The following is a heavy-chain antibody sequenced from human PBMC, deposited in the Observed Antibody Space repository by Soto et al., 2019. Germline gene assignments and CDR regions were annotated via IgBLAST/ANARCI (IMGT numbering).Heavy chain of an antibody. J-gene: IGHJ4*02. CDR2: INHGGST. CDR1: GGSFSGYS. V-gene: IGHV4-34*01. Sequence: QVQLQQWGAGLLKPSETLSLTCAVYGGSFSGYSWTWIRQSPGQGLGWFGQINHGGSTTYNPSLKRKVTISLATSKNQFSLARSSVTAADTAVYYCARVVCSEKYCWGGWYYFDYWGQGTLVTVSS. CDR3: ARVVCSEKYCWGGWYYFDY. D-gene: IGHD3-16*01.